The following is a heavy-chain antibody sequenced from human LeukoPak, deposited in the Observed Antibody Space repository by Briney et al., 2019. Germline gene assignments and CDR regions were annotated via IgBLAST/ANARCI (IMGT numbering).Heavy chain of an antibody. J-gene: IGHJ6*02. Sequence: GASVKVSCKASGYTFTGYYMHWVRQAPGQGLEWMGWINPNSGGTNYAQKFQGWVTMIRDTSISTAYMELSRLRSDDTAVYYCARDLRVVPAAPYTFYYYYGMDVWGQGTTVTVSS. CDR2: INPNSGGT. V-gene: IGHV1-2*04. CDR1: GYTFTGYY. CDR3: ARDLRVVPAAPYTFYYYYGMDV. D-gene: IGHD2-2*01.